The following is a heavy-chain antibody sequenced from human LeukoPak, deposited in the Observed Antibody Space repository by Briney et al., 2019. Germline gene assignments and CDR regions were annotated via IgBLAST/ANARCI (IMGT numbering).Heavy chain of an antibody. CDR1: GYSISSGYY. CDR2: VYHVGTT. V-gene: IGHV4-38-2*02. D-gene: IGHD6-13*01. CDR3: ARTPYSSSTHYFDY. J-gene: IGHJ4*02. Sequence: PSETLSLTRTVSGYSISSGYYWGWIRQPPGKGLEWIGVYHVGTTDYNPSLKSRVTISVDGSKNQMSLTLSSVAAEDTAVYYCARTPYSSSTHYFDYWGQGTLVTVSS.